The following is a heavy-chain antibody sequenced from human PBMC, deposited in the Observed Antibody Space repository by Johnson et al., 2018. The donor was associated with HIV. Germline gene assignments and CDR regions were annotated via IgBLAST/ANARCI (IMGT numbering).Heavy chain of an antibody. V-gene: IGHV3-11*04. CDR2: ISSSGSTI. Sequence: QVQLVESGGGLVKPGGSLRLSCAASGFSFSDYYMTWIRQAPGKGLAWVSYISSSGSTIYYADSVKGRFTISRANAKNSLYLQVNSLRAEDTAVYYCASLINYNFWSGYSVSDAFDIWGQGTMVTVSS. CDR1: GFSFSDYY. CDR3: ASLINYNFWSGYSVSDAFDI. D-gene: IGHD3-3*01. J-gene: IGHJ3*02.